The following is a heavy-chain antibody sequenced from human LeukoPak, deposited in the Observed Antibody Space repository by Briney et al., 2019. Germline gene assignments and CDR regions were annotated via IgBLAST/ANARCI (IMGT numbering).Heavy chain of an antibody. D-gene: IGHD3-10*01. Sequence: SETLSLTCTVSGGSISRHFWNWIRQTPGMGLELIGYIHSSGRTNYNPSLKSRVTISVDTSKNQFSLKLSSVTAADTAVYYCARLRTGDWGQGTLVTVSS. CDR2: IHSSGRT. CDR3: ARLRTGD. J-gene: IGHJ4*02. CDR1: GGSISRHF. V-gene: IGHV4-59*08.